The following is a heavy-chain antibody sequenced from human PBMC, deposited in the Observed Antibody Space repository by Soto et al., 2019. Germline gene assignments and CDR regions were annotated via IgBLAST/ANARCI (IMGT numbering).Heavy chain of an antibody. Sequence: EVQLVESGGGLVQPGGSLRLSCAASGFTVSNNYMSWVRQAPGKGLEWVSVIYSGGSTYYADSVKGRFTISRDNSKNALYLQMNSMGVEDRGVYYCARDPSYFGYWGQGTLVSV. V-gene: IGHV3-66*01. CDR1: GFTVSNNY. J-gene: IGHJ4*02. CDR3: ARDPSYFGY. CDR2: IYSGGST.